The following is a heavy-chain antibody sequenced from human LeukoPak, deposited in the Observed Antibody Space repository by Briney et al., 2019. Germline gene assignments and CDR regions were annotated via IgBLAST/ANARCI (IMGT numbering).Heavy chain of an antibody. CDR1: GYTFTSYG. D-gene: IGHD2-2*01. CDR2: ISAYNGNT. Sequence: ASVKVSCKASGYTFTSYGISWVRQAPGQGLEWMGWISAYNGNTNYAQKLQGRVTMTTDTSTSTAYMELRSLRSDDTAVYYCARLSVHVWDAGQYQLLSRWGYFDYWGQGTLVTVSS. V-gene: IGHV1-18*01. CDR3: ARLSVHVWDAGQYQLLSRWGYFDY. J-gene: IGHJ4*02.